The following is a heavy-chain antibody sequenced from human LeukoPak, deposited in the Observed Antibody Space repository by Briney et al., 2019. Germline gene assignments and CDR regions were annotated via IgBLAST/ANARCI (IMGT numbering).Heavy chain of an antibody. Sequence: ASVKVSCKASGYTFTGYGISWVRQAPGQGLEWMGWISAYNGNTNYAQKLQGRVTMTTDTSTSTAYMELRSLRSDDTAVYYCARDSQYSSSWYWFDPWGQGTLVTVSS. V-gene: IGHV1-18*01. J-gene: IGHJ5*02. D-gene: IGHD6-13*01. CDR3: ARDSQYSSSWYWFDP. CDR1: GYTFTGYG. CDR2: ISAYNGNT.